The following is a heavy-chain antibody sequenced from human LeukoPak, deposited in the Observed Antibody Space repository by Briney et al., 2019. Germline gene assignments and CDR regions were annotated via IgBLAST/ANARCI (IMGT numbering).Heavy chain of an antibody. J-gene: IGHJ6*02. CDR1: GFTFSSYG. V-gene: IGHV3-33*01. Sequence: GGSLRLSCAASGFTFSSYGMHWVRQAPGKGLEWVAVIWYDGSNKYYADSVKGRFTISRDNSKNTLYLQMNSLRAEDTAVYYRARGYDFWSGYYKNYGMDVWGQGTTVTVSS. CDR2: IWYDGSNK. CDR3: ARGYDFWSGYYKNYGMDV. D-gene: IGHD3-3*01.